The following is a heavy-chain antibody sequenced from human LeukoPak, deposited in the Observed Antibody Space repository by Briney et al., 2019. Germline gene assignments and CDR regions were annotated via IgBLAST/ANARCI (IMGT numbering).Heavy chain of an antibody. Sequence: SVKVSCKASGGTFSSYAISWVRQAPGQGLEWMGGIIPIFGTANYAQKFQGRVTITADESTSTAYMELSSLRSEDTAVYYCAREGLELSQSDAFDIWGQGTMVTVSS. CDR1: GGTFSSYA. V-gene: IGHV1-69*13. CDR3: AREGLELSQSDAFDI. J-gene: IGHJ3*02. D-gene: IGHD1-7*01. CDR2: IIPIFGTA.